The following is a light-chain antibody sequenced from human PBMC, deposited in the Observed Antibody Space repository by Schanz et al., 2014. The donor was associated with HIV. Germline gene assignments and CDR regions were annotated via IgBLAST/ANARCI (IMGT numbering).Light chain of an antibody. Sequence: QSVLTQPPSVSAAPGQRVTISCTGSSSNIGAGYDVHWYQQLPGTAPKLLIYGNSNRPSGVPDRFSGSKSGTSASLAITGLQADDEADYYCQSYDSSLSGSDVVFGGGTKLTVL. V-gene: IGLV1-40*01. J-gene: IGLJ2*01. CDR1: SSNIGAGYD. CDR2: GNS. CDR3: QSYDSSLSGSDVV.